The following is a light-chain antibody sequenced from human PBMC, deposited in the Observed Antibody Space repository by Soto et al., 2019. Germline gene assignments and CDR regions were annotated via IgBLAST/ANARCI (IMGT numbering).Light chain of an antibody. CDR1: HTISSSY. Sequence: EIVLTQSPGTLSLSPGERATLSCRASHTISSSYLAWYQQKPGQAPRLLMYGISRRATGIPDRFSGSGSGTDFTLTITRLEPEDFALYYCLQYDNWPPWTFGQGTKVEIK. CDR2: GIS. CDR3: LQYDNWPPWT. V-gene: IGKV3-20*01. J-gene: IGKJ1*01.